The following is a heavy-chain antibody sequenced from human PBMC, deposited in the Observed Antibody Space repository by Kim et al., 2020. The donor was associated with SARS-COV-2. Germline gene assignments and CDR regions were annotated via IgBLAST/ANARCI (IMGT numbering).Heavy chain of an antibody. CDR2: IYSGGST. V-gene: IGHV3-53*01. J-gene: IGHJ6*02. CDR3: AKLEGLYSSSWYGMDV. CDR1: GFTVSSNY. Sequence: GGSLRLSCAASGFTVSSNYMSWVRQAPGKGLEWVSVIYSGGSTYYADSVKGRFTISRDNSKNTLYLQMNSLRAEDTAVYYCAKLEGLYSSSWYGMDVWGQGTTVTVSS. D-gene: IGHD6-13*01.